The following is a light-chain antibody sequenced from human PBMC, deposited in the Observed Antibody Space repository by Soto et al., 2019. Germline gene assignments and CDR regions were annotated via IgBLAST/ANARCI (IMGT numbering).Light chain of an antibody. Sequence: DIQLTQSPSFLSASVGDRVTITCRTSQGISSYLAWYQQKPGKAPKLLIYAASTLQSGVPSRFSGSGSGTEFTLTISSLQPDDFATYYCQQLNSYPFTFGGGTKV. CDR1: QGISSY. CDR2: AAS. V-gene: IGKV1-9*01. CDR3: QQLNSYPFT. J-gene: IGKJ4*01.